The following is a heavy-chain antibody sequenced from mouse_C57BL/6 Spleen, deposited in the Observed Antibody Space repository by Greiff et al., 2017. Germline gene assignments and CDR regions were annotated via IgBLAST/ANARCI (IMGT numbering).Heavy chain of an antibody. CDR3: ARETAQDGAY. CDR1: GYAFSSYW. Sequence: VKLMESGAELVKPGASVKISCKASGYAFSSYWMNWVKQRPGKGLEWIGQIYPGDGDTNYNGKFKGKATLTADKSSSTAYMQLSSLTSEDSAVYFCARETAQDGAYWGQGTLVTVSA. J-gene: IGHJ3*01. CDR2: IYPGDGDT. D-gene: IGHD3-2*02. V-gene: IGHV1-80*01.